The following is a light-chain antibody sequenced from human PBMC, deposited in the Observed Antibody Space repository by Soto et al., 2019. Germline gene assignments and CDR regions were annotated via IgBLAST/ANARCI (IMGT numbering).Light chain of an antibody. CDR3: QQYDSYPLT. CDR2: DVS. V-gene: IGKV1-5*01. J-gene: IGKJ4*01. CDR1: QSINNL. Sequence: DVQMTQSPSTLSGSVGDRVTITCRASQSINNLLAWYQQKPGKAPKFLIYDVSTLERGGPSRVSGSGSGTEVTLTISSLQPEDFATYDCQQYDSYPLTFGGGTKVDIK.